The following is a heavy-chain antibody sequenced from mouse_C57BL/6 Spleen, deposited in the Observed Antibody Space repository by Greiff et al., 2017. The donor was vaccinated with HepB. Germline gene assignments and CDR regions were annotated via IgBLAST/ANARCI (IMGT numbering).Heavy chain of an antibody. CDR1: GYAFSSYW. CDR3: ARCGSYAMDY. Sequence: VNLVESGAELVKPGASVKISCKASGYAFSSYWMNWVKQRPGKGLEWIGQIYPGDGDTNYNGKFKGKATLTADKSSSTAYMQLSSLTSEDSAVYFCARCGSYAMDYWGQGTSVTVSS. V-gene: IGHV1-80*01. J-gene: IGHJ4*01. CDR2: IYPGDGDT.